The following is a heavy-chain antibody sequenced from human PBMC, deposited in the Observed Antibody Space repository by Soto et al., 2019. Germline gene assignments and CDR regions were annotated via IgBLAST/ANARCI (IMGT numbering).Heavy chain of an antibody. CDR3: ARSIYSSSWWLAP. J-gene: IGHJ5*02. CDR2: IYYSGST. CDR1: GGSISSSSYY. Sequence: SETLSLTCTVSGGSISSSSYYWGWIRQPPGKGLEWIGSIYYSGSTYYNPSLKSRVTISVDTSKNQFSLKLSSVTAADTAVYYCARSIYSSSWWLAPWGQGTLVIVSS. D-gene: IGHD6-13*01. V-gene: IGHV4-39*01.